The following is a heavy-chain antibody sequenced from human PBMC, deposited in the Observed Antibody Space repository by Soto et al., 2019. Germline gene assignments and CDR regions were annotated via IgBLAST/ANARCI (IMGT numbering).Heavy chain of an antibody. J-gene: IGHJ4*02. CDR3: ARDGRPSSGWSKGDFDY. CDR1: GGTFSSYA. CDR2: IIPIFGTA. D-gene: IGHD6-19*01. V-gene: IGHV1-69*01. Sequence: QVQLVQSGAEVKKPGSSVKVSCKASGGTFSSYAISWVRQAPGQGLEWMGGIIPIFGTASYAQKFQGRVTITADESTSTAYMELSSLRSEDTAVYYCARDGRPSSGWSKGDFDYWGQGTLVTVSS.